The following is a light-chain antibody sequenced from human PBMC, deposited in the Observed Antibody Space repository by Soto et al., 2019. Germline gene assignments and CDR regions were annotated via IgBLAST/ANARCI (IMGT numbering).Light chain of an antibody. J-gene: IGKJ3*01. CDR2: WAS. V-gene: IGKV4-1*01. CDR3: QQYYSNPL. Sequence: DIVMTQSPDSLAVSLGERATINCKSSQSVLYSSNNKNYLAWYQQKPGQPPKLLIYWASTRESGVPDRFSGSGSGTDFTLTISSLQAEDVAVYYCQQYYSNPLFGPGTKVDI. CDR1: QSVLYSSNNKNY.